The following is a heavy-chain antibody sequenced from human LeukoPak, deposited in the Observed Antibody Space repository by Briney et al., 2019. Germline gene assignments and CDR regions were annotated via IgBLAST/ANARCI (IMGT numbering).Heavy chain of an antibody. CDR3: ASITMVRGVPH. CDR2: ISSSSSTI. V-gene: IGHV3-48*01. Sequence: GGSLRLSCAASGFTFSSYSMNRVRQAPGKGLEWVSYISSSSSTIYYADSVKGRFTISRDNAKNSLYLQMNSLRAEDTAVYYCASITMVRGVPHWGQGTLVTVPS. J-gene: IGHJ4*02. D-gene: IGHD3-10*01. CDR1: GFTFSSYS.